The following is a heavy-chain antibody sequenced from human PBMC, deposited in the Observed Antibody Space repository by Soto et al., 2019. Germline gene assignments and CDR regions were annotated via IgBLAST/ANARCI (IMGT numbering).Heavy chain of an antibody. Sequence: SETLSLTCTVSGGSISSYYWSWIRQPPGKGLEWIGYIYYSGSTNYNPSLKSRVTISVDTSKNQFSLKLSSVTAADTAVYYCERGTTNAAFDIWGQGTMVTVSS. CDR1: GGSISSYY. CDR2: IYYSGST. D-gene: IGHD4-17*01. J-gene: IGHJ3*02. V-gene: IGHV4-59*01. CDR3: ERGTTNAAFDI.